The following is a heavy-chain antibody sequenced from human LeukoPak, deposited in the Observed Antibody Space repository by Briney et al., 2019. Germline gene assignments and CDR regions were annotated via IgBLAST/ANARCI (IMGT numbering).Heavy chain of an antibody. J-gene: IGHJ5*02. CDR2: INWNGGNT. Sequence: GGSLRLSCAASGFTFDDYGMSWVRQAPGKGLEWVSGINWNGGNTGYGDSVKGRFTISRDNSKNTLYLQMNSLRAEDTAVYYCAKDDFWSGGGLDWFDPWGQGTLVTVSS. V-gene: IGHV3-20*04. CDR1: GFTFDDYG. CDR3: AKDDFWSGGGLDWFDP. D-gene: IGHD3-3*01.